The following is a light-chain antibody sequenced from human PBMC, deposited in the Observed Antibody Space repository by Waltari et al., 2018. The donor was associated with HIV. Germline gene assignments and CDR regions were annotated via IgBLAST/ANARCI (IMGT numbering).Light chain of an antibody. V-gene: IGLV2-14*03. CDR1: SSAVAVYHH. J-gene: IGLJ1*01. CDR3: SSYTSTYV. Sequence: QSALTHPAPVSGSPGHQITLSCPGTSSAVAVYHHVSWSQTHPGKAPTLMIYDVSTRPSGVSNRFSGSKSGHTASLTISGLQAEDEADYYCSSYTSTYVFGTGTKVTVL. CDR2: DVS.